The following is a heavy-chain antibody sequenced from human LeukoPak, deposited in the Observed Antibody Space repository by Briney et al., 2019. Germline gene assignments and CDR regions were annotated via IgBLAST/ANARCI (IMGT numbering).Heavy chain of an antibody. CDR1: GGSISSYY. V-gene: IGHV4-59*01. J-gene: IGHJ5*02. D-gene: IGHD6-13*01. CDR2: IYYSGST. CDR3: ARDSPYSSSPGWFDP. Sequence: PSETLSLTCTVSGGSISSYYWSWIRQPPGKGLEWIGYIYYSGSTNYNPSLKSRVTISVDTSKNQFSLKLSSVTAADTAVYYCARDSPYSSSPGWFDPWGQGTLVTVSS.